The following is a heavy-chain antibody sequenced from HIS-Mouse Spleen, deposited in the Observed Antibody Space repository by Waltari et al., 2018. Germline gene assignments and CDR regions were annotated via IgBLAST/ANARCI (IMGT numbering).Heavy chain of an antibody. J-gene: IGHJ3*02. CDR2: IDWDDDK. Sequence: QVTLRESGPALVKPTQTLTLTCTFSGFSLSTSGMCVSWIRQPPGKALEWLARIDWDDDKYYSPARKSRLTITNDTSKNQVVLTMTNMDPVDTATYYCAHRIYSSSWDDAFDIWGQGTMVTVSS. CDR1: GFSLSTSGMC. D-gene: IGHD6-13*01. CDR3: AHRIYSSSWDDAFDI. V-gene: IGHV2-70*15.